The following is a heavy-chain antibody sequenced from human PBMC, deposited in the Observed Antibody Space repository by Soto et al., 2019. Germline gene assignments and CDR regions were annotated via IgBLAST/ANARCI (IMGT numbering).Heavy chain of an antibody. CDR2: IYYSGST. V-gene: IGHV4-59*08. J-gene: IGHJ4*02. D-gene: IGHD3-10*01. CDR3: ARQSWGLCFGYFDY. Sequence: SDTLSLTCTVSGGSIGIYYWSWIRRPPGKGLEWIGYIYYSGSTNYNPSLKSRVTISVDTSKNQFSLKLSSVTAADTAVYYCARQSWGLCFGYFDYWGQGTLVTVSS. CDR1: GGSIGIYY.